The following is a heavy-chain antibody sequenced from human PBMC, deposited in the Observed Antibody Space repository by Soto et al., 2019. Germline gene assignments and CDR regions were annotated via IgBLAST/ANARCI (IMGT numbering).Heavy chain of an antibody. CDR1: GFTFSSYG. J-gene: IGHJ4*02. Sequence: GGSLRLSCAASGFTFSSYGMHWVRQAPGKGLEWVAVIWYDGSNKYYADSVKGRFTISRDNSKNTLYLQMNSLRAEDTALYYCARDVDADFRTDFDYWGRGTPVTVSS. CDR3: ARDVDADFRTDFDY. V-gene: IGHV3-33*01. CDR2: IWYDGSNK. D-gene: IGHD4-17*01.